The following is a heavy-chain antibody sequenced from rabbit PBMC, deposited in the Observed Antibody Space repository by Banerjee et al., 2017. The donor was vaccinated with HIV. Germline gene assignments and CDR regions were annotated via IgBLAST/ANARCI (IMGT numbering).Heavy chain of an antibody. CDR1: GFSFSSNYW. CDR2: IGAGST. V-gene: IGHV1S45*01. D-gene: IGHD4-2*01. Sequence: QEQLEESGGDLVKPEGSLTLTCTASGFSFSSNYWLCWVRQAPGKGLEWIACIGAGSTYYATWAKGRFTISKTSSTTVTLQMTSLTAADTDTYFCARDAGYAGSNLWGPGTLVTVS. CDR3: ARDAGYAGSNL. J-gene: IGHJ4*01.